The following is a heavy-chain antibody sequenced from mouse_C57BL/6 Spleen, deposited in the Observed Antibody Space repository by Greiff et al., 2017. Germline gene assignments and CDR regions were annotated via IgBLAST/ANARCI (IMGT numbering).Heavy chain of an antibody. CDR1: GFTFSSYA. V-gene: IGHV5-9-1*02. J-gene: IGHJ4*01. Sequence: EVKVVESGEGLVKPGGSLKLSCAASGFTFSSYAMSWVRQTPEQRLEWVAYISRGGDYIYYADTVKGRFTISRDNARNTLYLQMSSLKSEDTAMYYCTRGSNYDAMDYWGQGTSVTVSS. CDR2: ISRGGDYI. CDR3: TRGSNYDAMDY. D-gene: IGHD2-5*01.